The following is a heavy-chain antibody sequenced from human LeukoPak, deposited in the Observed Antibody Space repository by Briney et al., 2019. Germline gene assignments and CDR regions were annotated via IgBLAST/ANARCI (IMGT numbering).Heavy chain of an antibody. V-gene: IGHV3-21*01. CDR1: ESTFSSFP. D-gene: IGHD5/OR15-5a*01. CDR3: AKIGVSGQWYFDL. CDR2: ISSSGSLI. J-gene: IGHJ2*01. Sequence: GGSLSLSCAASESTFSSFPMSWVRQAPGRGLEWISPISSSGSLIYYADSLKGRFTVSRDNAKNSLYVQMNSLRAEDTALYYCAKIGVSGQWYFDLWGRGTLVTVSS.